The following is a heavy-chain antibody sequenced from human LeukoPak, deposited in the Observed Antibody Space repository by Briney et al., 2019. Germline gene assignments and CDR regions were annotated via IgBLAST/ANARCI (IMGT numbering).Heavy chain of an antibody. CDR2: ISGSAVIT. V-gene: IGHV3-23*01. D-gene: IGHD3-3*01. CDR1: GFTFSDYY. Sequence: PGGSLRLSCAASGFTFSDYYMSWIRQAPGKGLEWVSAISGSAVITFYADSVKGRFTISRDNSKNTLYLQMNSLRAEDTALYYCAKSRLSGINDAFDIWGRGTMVTVSS. J-gene: IGHJ3*02. CDR3: AKSRLSGINDAFDI.